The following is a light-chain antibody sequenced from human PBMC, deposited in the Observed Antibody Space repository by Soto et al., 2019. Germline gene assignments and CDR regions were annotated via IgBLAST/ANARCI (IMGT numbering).Light chain of an antibody. J-gene: IGKJ1*01. V-gene: IGKV1-9*01. CDR1: QGISNY. Sequence: DIQLTQSPSFLSASEGDRVTVTCRASQGISNYLAWYQQKPGKAPKLLINVASTLQSGVPSRFSGSGSGTEFTLTISSLQTEDSATYYCQQFNSFPRTFGQGTQVEIK. CDR2: VAS. CDR3: QQFNSFPRT.